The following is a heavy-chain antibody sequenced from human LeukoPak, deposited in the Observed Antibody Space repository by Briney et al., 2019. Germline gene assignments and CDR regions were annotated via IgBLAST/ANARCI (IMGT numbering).Heavy chain of an antibody. CDR1: GYPFTSYG. CDR2: ISTYNGNT. CDR3: ARDWVVGVVVVAAGY. J-gene: IGHJ4*02. D-gene: IGHD2-15*01. Sequence: ASVKVSCKASGYPFTSYGISWVRQAPRQGLEWMGWISTYNGNTNYAQKFQDIVTMTTDTSTSTAYMELKSLRSDDTAVYYCARDWVVGVVVVAAGYWGQGTLVTVSS. V-gene: IGHV1-18*01.